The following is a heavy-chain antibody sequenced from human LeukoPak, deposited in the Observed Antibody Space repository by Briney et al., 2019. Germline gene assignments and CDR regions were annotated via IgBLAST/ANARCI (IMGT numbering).Heavy chain of an antibody. CDR1: GYTFTGYY. CDR2: INPNSGGT. Sequence: ASVKVSCKASGYTFTGYYMHWVRQAPGQGLEWMGWINPNSGGTNYAQKFQGRVTMTRDTSISTAYMEPSRLRSDDTAVYYCARVGIAAAGRWFDPWGQGTLVTVSS. D-gene: IGHD6-13*01. J-gene: IGHJ5*02. CDR3: ARVGIAAAGRWFDP. V-gene: IGHV1-2*02.